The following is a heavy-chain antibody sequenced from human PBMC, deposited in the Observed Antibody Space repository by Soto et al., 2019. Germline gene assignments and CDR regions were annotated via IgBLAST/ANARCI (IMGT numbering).Heavy chain of an antibody. CDR1: GGSISSYH. CDR2: IYYSGNT. J-gene: IGHJ4*02. V-gene: IGHV4-59*01. CDR3: ARARSSEWLAYFDY. D-gene: IGHD6-19*01. Sequence: PSETLSLTCTVSGGSISSYHWSWIRHPPGKGLEWIGYIYYSGNTNYNPSLKSRVTISVDTCKHQFSLMLSSVTAADTAVYYCARARSSEWLAYFDYWGQGTLVAVSS.